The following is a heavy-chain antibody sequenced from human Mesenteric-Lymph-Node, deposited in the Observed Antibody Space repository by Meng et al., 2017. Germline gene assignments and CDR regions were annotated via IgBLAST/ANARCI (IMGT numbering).Heavy chain of an antibody. J-gene: IGHJ4*01. Sequence: ASVKVSCKASGYTFTSYDINWVRQATGQGREWMGWMNPNSGNTGYAQKFQGRVTMTRNTSISTAYMELSSLRSEDTAVYYCARRYSSGWYLGASYFDYWGHGNLVNGAS. D-gene: IGHD6-19*01. CDR1: GYTFTSYD. V-gene: IGHV1-8*01. CDR2: MNPNSGNT. CDR3: ARRYSSGWYLGASYFDY.